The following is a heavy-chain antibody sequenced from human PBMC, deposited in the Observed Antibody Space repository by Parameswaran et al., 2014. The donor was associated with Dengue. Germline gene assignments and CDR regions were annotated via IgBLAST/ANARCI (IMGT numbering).Heavy chain of an antibody. Sequence: VRQMPGKGTGVDWAYLYRWEHQLQPLLKSRVTISVDTSKNQFSLKLSSVTAADTAVYYCARGDYGDAFDIWGQGTMVTVSS. J-gene: IGHJ3*02. D-gene: IGHD4-17*01. V-gene: IGHV4-61*02. CDR3: ARGDYGDAFDI. CDR2: LYRWEH.